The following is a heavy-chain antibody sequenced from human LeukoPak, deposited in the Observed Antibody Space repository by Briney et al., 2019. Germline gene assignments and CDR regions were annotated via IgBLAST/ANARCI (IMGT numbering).Heavy chain of an antibody. CDR1: GYTFTGYY. CDR2: INPNSGGT. J-gene: IGHJ3*02. V-gene: IGHV1-2*02. D-gene: IGHD2-15*01. Sequence: ASVKVSCKASGYTFTGYYMHWVRQAPGQGLEWMGWINPNSGGTNYAQKFQGRVSMTSDTSISTAYMELTRLRADDTAVYYCARSYCSGGTCYAYDAFDIWGQGTMVTVSS. CDR3: ARSYCSGGTCYAYDAFDI.